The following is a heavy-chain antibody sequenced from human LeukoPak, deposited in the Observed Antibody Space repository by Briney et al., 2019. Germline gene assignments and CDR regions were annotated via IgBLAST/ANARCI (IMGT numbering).Heavy chain of an antibody. D-gene: IGHD6-13*01. CDR3: ARQQGAAGPPDYYMDV. V-gene: IGHV4-61*02. CDR1: GGSISSGSYY. CDR2: IYTSGST. J-gene: IGHJ6*03. Sequence: PSETLSLTCTVSGGSISSGSYYWSWIRQPAGKGLEWIGRIYTSGSTNYNPSLKSRVTISVDTSKNQFSLKLSSVTAADTAVYYCARQQGAAGPPDYYMDVWGKGTTVTVSS.